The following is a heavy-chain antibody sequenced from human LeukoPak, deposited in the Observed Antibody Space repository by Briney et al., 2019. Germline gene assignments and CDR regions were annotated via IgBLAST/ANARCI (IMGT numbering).Heavy chain of an antibody. V-gene: IGHV3-30*18. D-gene: IGHD3-22*01. CDR1: GFTFSSYA. J-gene: IGHJ4*02. CDR3: AKASANYYDSSGYYDPDY. CDR2: ISYDGSNK. Sequence: GGSLRLSCAASGFTFSSYAMSWVRQAPGKGLEWVAVISYDGSNKYYADSVKGRFTISRDNSKNTLYLQMNSLRAEDTAVYYCAKASANYYDSSGYYDPDYWGQGTLVTVSS.